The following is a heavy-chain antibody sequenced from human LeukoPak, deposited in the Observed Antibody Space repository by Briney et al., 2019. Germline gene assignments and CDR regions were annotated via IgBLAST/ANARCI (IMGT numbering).Heavy chain of an antibody. CDR3: ARMIGDDAFDI. CDR2: IYYSGTT. Sequence: SETLSLTCTVSGGSISSSSYYWDWIRQPPGKGLEWIGTIYYSGTTYYNPSLKSRVTISVDTSRNQFSLKLSSVTTTDTAVYYCARMIGDDAFDIWGQGTMVTVSS. J-gene: IGHJ3*02. CDR1: GGSISSSSYY. D-gene: IGHD3-22*01. V-gene: IGHV4-39*01.